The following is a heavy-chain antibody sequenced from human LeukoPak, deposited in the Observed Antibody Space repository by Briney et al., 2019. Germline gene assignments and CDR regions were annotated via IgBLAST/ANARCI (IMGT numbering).Heavy chain of an antibody. V-gene: IGHV3-48*03. CDR3: ARDYYYYNGMDV. Sequence: PGGSMRLACAASGFTFSNYEMNWVRQAPGKGMEWVSYISSSGSIIKHAESVKGRSTISRDNAKNSLYLQMNSLSAEDTAVYFCARDYYYYNGMDVWGQGTTVAVSS. CDR2: ISSSGSII. CDR1: GFTFSNYE. J-gene: IGHJ6*02.